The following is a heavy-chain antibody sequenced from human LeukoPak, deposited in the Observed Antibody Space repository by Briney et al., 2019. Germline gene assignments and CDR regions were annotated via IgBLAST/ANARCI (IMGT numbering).Heavy chain of an antibody. D-gene: IGHD6-13*01. J-gene: IGHJ3*02. CDR3: ARMAGPFYSSKPKNAFDI. V-gene: IGHV1-8*01. CDR1: GYTFTSYD. Sequence: AASVKVSCKASGYTFTSYDINWVRQATGQGLEWMGWMNPNSGNTGYAQKFQGRVTMTRNTSISTAYMELSSLRSEDTAVYYCARMAGPFYSSKPKNAFDIWGQGTMVTVSS. CDR2: MNPNSGNT.